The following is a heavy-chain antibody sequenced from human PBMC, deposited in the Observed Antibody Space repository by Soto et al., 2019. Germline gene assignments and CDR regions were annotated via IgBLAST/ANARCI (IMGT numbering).Heavy chain of an antibody. D-gene: IGHD3-10*01. J-gene: IGHJ6*04. CDR1: GGSFSGYQ. CDR3: ARGLILGFGEFSRWGVYYLFTDV. CDR2: INDSGDI. Sequence: QVQLQQWGAGLLKPSETLSLTCAVYGGSFSGYQWSWIRQTPGKGLEWIGGINDSGDINYNPSLQSRFTILVDAAKMQSSLKLCSVTAADTAVYYCARGLILGFGEFSRWGVYYLFTDVWGKGTTVTVSS. V-gene: IGHV4-34*02.